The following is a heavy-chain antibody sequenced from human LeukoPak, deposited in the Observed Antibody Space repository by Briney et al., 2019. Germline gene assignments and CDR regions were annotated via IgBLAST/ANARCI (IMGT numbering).Heavy chain of an antibody. CDR2: IIPIFGTA. Sequence: GASVKVSCKASGGTFSSYAISWVRQAPGQGLEWMGGIIPIFGTANYAQKVQGRVTITTDESTSTAYMELSSLRSEDTAVYYCATGTPHYYYYYMDVWGKGTTVTVSS. D-gene: IGHD1-1*01. J-gene: IGHJ6*03. CDR3: ATGTPHYYYYYMDV. V-gene: IGHV1-69*05. CDR1: GGTFSSYA.